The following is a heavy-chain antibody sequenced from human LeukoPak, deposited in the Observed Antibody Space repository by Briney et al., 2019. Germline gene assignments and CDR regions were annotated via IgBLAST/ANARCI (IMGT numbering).Heavy chain of an antibody. Sequence: ASVKVSCKASGYTFTGYNMHWVRQAPGQGLEWMGWINPNSGGTNYAQKFQGRVTMTRDTSINTAYMELSRLRSDDTAVYYCARARLYSGSENYYFDYWGQGTLVTVSS. D-gene: IGHD5-12*01. V-gene: IGHV1-2*02. CDR2: INPNSGGT. CDR3: ARARLYSGSENYYFDY. J-gene: IGHJ4*02. CDR1: GYTFTGYN.